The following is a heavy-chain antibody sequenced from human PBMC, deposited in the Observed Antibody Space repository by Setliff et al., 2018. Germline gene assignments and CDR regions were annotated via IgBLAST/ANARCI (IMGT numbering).Heavy chain of an antibody. Sequence: GGSLRLSCAASGFSFSTYAMHWVRQAPGKGLEWVSAFSYSGGDTYYADSVKGRFTISRDNSKNTLYLQMNSLKADDTAVYYCAKSANRVQIWFGDYMDVWGKGTTVTVSS. V-gene: IGHV3-23*01. J-gene: IGHJ6*03. CDR3: AKSANRVQIWFGDYMDV. CDR2: FSYSGGDT. CDR1: GFSFSTYA. D-gene: IGHD3-16*01.